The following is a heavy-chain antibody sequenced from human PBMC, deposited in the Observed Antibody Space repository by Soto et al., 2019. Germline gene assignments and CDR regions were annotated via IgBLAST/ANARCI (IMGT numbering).Heavy chain of an antibody. CDR1: GFSLTTTGVG. CDR3: AHVGGLEQWLYRLDH. V-gene: IGHV2-5*02. CDR2: IYWDDDK. Sequence: QITLKESGPSLVKPTQTLTLTCTFSGFSLTTTGVGVVWILQPPGKALEWLALIYWDDDKHYSPSLRSRLTVTKETTNNQVVLTLTNVDPADKGTYFVAHVGGLEQWLYRLDHWGQGTLVTVSS. D-gene: IGHD6-19*01. J-gene: IGHJ4*02.